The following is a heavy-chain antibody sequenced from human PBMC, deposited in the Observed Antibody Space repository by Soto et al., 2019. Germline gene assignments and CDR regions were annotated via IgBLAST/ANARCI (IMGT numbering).Heavy chain of an antibody. V-gene: IGHV1-69*13. Sequence: ASLKVSCNAAEGTRSSFGISWVRQVPGQGLEWMGSIIPLYGITNYAKRFRDRVAFIAEDYTNMIYMELMSLRSDDTAIYYCATDIPTDYDSYFDWSDXLGQRHLVAASX. CDR2: IIPLYGIT. D-gene: IGHD3-16*01. CDR1: EGTRSSFG. J-gene: IGHJ5*02. CDR3: ATDIPTDYDSYFDWSDX.